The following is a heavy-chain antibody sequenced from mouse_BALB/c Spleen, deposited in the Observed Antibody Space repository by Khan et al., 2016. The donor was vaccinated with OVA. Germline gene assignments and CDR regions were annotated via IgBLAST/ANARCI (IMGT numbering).Heavy chain of an antibody. CDR1: GYSFSTYY. V-gene: IGHV1S135*01. D-gene: IGHD1-1*01. J-gene: IGHJ3*01. CDR2: IDPFNGGA. Sequence: IQLVQSGPELMKPGASVKISCKASGYSFSTYYIHWVTRSHGKTLEWIEYIDPFNGGATYNQKFKGKATLTVDKSSSTAYMHLTSLTSEDSAVYYCARHGSASWFAYWGQGTLVTVSA. CDR3: ARHGSASWFAY.